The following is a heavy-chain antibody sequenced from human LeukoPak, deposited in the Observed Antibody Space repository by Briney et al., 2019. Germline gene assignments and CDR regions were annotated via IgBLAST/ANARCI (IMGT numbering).Heavy chain of an antibody. D-gene: IGHD6-19*01. CDR2: IYYSGST. J-gene: IGHJ4*02. Sequence: SETLSLTCTVSGGSISSSSYYWGWIRQPPGTGLEWIGSIYYSGSTYYNPSLKSRVTISVDTSKNQFSLKLSSVTAADTAVYYCARDVSLGWLVDYWGQGTLVTVSS. CDR3: ARDVSLGWLVDY. CDR1: GGSISSSSYY. V-gene: IGHV4-39*07.